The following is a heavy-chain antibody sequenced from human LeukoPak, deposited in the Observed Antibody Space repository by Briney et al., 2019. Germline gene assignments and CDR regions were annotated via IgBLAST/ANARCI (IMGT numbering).Heavy chain of an antibody. Sequence: ASVTVSCKASGYTFTCYYMHWVRQGPGQGLEWMGWINPNSGGTNYAQKFQGRVTMTRDTSISTAYMELSRLRSDDTAVYYCARDYGSGSYYYGMDVWGQGTTVTVSS. V-gene: IGHV1-2*02. CDR1: GYTFTCYY. CDR3: ARDYGSGSYYYGMDV. CDR2: INPNSGGT. D-gene: IGHD3-10*01. J-gene: IGHJ6*02.